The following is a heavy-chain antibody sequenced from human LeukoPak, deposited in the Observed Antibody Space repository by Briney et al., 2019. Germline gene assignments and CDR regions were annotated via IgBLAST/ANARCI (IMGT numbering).Heavy chain of an antibody. J-gene: IGHJ4*02. CDR3: ASDVGSGWSVGQKGDY. CDR1: GFTFSSYW. D-gene: IGHD6-19*01. V-gene: IGHV3-7*01. CDR2: IKQDGSEK. Sequence: PGGSLRLSCAASGFTFSSYWMSWVRQAPGKGLEWVANIKQDGSEKYYVDSVKGRFTISRDNAKNSLYLQMNSLRAEDTAVYYCASDVGSGWSVGQKGDYWGQGTLVTVSS.